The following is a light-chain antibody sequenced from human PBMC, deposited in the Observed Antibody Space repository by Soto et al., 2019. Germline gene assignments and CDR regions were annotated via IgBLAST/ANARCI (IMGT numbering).Light chain of an antibody. CDR3: QQGHTLPWT. CDR1: QGISSY. V-gene: IGKV1-39*01. CDR2: DAS. J-gene: IGKJ1*01. Sequence: DIQMTQSPSSLSASVGDRVTMTCRASQGISSYINWYQLKPGKAPQLLIYDASNLQSGVPSRFSGSGSGTDFTLTISSLQPEDFASYYCQQGHTLPWTFGQGTKVEIK.